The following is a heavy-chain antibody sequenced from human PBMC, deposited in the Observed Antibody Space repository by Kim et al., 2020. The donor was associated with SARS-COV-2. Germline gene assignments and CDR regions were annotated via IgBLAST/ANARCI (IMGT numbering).Heavy chain of an antibody. CDR3: AREGPGYSSSWPYYYYYGMEV. CDR1: GGSISSGGYY. D-gene: IGHD6-13*01. J-gene: IGHJ6*02. CDR2: IYYSGST. Sequence: SETLSLTCTVSGGSISSGGYYWSWIRQHPGKGLEWIGYIYYSGSTYYNPSLKSRVTISVDTSKNQFSLKLSSVTAADTAVYYCAREGPGYSSSWPYYYYYGMEVWGQGTTVTVSS. V-gene: IGHV4-31*03.